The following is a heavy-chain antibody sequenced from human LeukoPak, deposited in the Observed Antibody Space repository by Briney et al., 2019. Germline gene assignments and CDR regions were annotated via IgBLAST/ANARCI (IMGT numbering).Heavy chain of an antibody. J-gene: IGHJ3*02. D-gene: IGHD6-19*01. Sequence: GGSLRLSCAASGFTFNTYNMNWARQAPGKGLEWVSYITSSGSTIYYADSVKGRFTISRDNAKNSLYLQMNSLRAEDTAVYYCARDGYSSGWYLSAWWAAFDIWGQGTMVTVSS. CDR3: ARDGYSSGWYLSAWWAAFDI. V-gene: IGHV3-48*04. CDR1: GFTFNTYN. CDR2: ITSSGSTI.